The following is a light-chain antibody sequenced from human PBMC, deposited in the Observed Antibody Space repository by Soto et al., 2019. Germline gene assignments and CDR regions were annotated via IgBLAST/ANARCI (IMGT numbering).Light chain of an antibody. CDR3: QSYDSSLTGSYA. V-gene: IGLV1-40*01. CDR2: ANN. J-gene: IGLJ1*01. CDR1: SSDIGSRVD. Sequence: QSVLTQPPSVSGAPGQTVTISCTGTSSDIGSRVDVHWYQHLPGAAPKLLIYANNIRPSGVPDRFSGSKSGSSASLAISGLQAEDEGDYYCQSYDSSLTGSYAFGTGTKVT.